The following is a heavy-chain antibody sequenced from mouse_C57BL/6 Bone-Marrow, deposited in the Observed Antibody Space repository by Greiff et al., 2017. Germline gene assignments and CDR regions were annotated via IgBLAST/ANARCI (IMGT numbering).Heavy chain of an antibody. CDR2: IDPENGDT. CDR1: GFNIKDDY. J-gene: IGHJ4*01. Sequence: EVQLQQSGAELVRPGASVKLSCTASGFNIKDDYMHWVKQRPEQGLEWIGWIDPENGDTEYASKFQGKAIITADTSSNTAYLQLSSLTSEDTAVYYCTKGSLAMDYWGQGTSVTVSS. V-gene: IGHV14-4*01. CDR3: TKGSLAMDY.